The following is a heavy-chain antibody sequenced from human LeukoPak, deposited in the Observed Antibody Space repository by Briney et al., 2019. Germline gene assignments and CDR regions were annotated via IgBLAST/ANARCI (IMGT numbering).Heavy chain of an antibody. Sequence: KTSETLSLTCTVSGGSISSYYWNWIRQPAGKGLEWIGRIYSSGSTNYNPSLKSRVTMSVDTSKNQFSLKLSSVTAADTAVYYCARDLSSFGGRFDRWGQGTLVAVSS. J-gene: IGHJ5*02. CDR1: GGSISSYY. V-gene: IGHV4-4*07. CDR2: IYSSGST. CDR3: ARDLSSFGGRFDR. D-gene: IGHD3-10*01.